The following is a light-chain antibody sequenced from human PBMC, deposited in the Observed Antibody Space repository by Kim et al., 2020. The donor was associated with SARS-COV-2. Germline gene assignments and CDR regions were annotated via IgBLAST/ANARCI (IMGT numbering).Light chain of an antibody. Sequence: EVVLTQSPATLSLYPGERATLSCRASLSVSTRLAWYQQKPGQPPRLLMYEVSNRATATPARFSGSGSGTDFTLTISSLEPEDFAVYYCQQRKSWPLTFGQGTRLEIK. V-gene: IGKV3-11*01. CDR2: EVS. CDR1: LSVSTR. J-gene: IGKJ5*01. CDR3: QQRKSWPLT.